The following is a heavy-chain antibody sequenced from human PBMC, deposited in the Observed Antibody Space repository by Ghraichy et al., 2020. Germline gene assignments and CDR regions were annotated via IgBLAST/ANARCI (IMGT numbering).Heavy chain of an antibody. CDR3: ARHARFYYSNYDYGMDV. V-gene: IGHV4-59*08. D-gene: IGHD4-11*01. J-gene: IGHJ6*02. CDR2: IYYSGST. CDR1: GGSISSYY. Sequence: SETPSLTCTVSGGSISSYYWSWIRQPPGKGLEWIGYIYYSGSTNYNPSLKSRVTISVDTSKNQFSLKLSSVTAADTAVYYCARHARFYYSNYDYGMDVWGQGTTVTVSS.